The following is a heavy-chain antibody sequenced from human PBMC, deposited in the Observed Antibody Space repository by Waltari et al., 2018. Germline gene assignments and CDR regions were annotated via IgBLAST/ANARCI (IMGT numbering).Heavy chain of an antibody. D-gene: IGHD6-19*01. Sequence: QVQLVQSGAEVKKPGSSVKVSCKASGGTFSSYAISWVRQAPGQGLEWMGRIIPIFGTANYAQRFQGRVTITADKSTSTAYMELSSLRSEDTAVYYCARRVAKGIAVAGAFDYWGQGTLVTVSS. CDR3: ARRVAKGIAVAGAFDY. V-gene: IGHV1-69*08. J-gene: IGHJ4*02. CDR2: IIPIFGTA. CDR1: GGTFSSYA.